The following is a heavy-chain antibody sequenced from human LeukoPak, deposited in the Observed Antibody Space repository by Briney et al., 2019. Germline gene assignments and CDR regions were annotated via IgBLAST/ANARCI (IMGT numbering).Heavy chain of an antibody. CDR1: GFTFNTYT. J-gene: IGHJ3*02. D-gene: IGHD5-12*01. CDR2: ISGSSGII. CDR3: ATQEWLHDAFDI. V-gene: IGHV3-48*01. Sequence: NPGGSLRPSCAASGFTFNTYTMNWVRQAPGKGLEWVSYISGSSGIIDYADSVRGRFTISRDNAKNSLYLQMNSLRAEDTAVYYCATQEWLHDAFDIWGQGTMVTVSS.